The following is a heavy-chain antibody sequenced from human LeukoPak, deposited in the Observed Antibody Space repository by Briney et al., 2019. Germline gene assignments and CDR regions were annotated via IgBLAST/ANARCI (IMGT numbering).Heavy chain of an antibody. V-gene: IGHV4-59*08. CDR1: GDSISTYY. CDR3: ASQYGSGTLAYGY. J-gene: IGHJ4*02. Sequence: SETLSLTCTVSGDSISTYYWTWIRQPPGKGLEWIGYIHYSGSTHYNPSLKSRVTMSVDTSKNQFSLKLSSVTAADTAVYYCASQYGSGTLAYGYWGQGTLVTVSS. D-gene: IGHD3-10*01. CDR2: IHYSGST.